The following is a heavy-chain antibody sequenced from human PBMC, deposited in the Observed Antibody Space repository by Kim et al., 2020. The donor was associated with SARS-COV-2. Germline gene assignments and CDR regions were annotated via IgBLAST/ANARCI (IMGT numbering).Heavy chain of an antibody. CDR2: ISGSGGST. CDR1: GFTFSSYA. Sequence: GGSLRLSCAASGFTFSSYAMSWVRQAPGKGLEWVSAISGSGGSTYYADSVKGRFTISRDNSKNTLYLQMNSLRAEDTAVYYCAKVPYSSGWLDPDYWGQGTLVTVSS. J-gene: IGHJ4*02. V-gene: IGHV3-23*01. CDR3: AKVPYSSGWLDPDY. D-gene: IGHD6-19*01.